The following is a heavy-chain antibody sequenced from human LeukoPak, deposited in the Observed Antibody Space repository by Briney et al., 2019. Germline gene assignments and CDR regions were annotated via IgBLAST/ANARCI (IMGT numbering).Heavy chain of an antibody. CDR1: GYSFTSYW. J-gene: IGHJ6*02. CDR2: IYPGDSDT. CDR3: ARILRYFGYGMDV. D-gene: IGHD3-9*01. Sequence: GESLKISCKGSGYSFTSYWIGWVRQMLGKGLEWMGIIYPGDSDTRYSPSFQGQVTISADKSISTAYLQWSSLKASDTAMYYCARILRYFGYGMDVWGQGTTVTVSS. V-gene: IGHV5-51*01.